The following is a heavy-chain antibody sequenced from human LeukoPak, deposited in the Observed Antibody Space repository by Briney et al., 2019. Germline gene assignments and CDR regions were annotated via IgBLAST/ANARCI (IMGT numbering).Heavy chain of an antibody. D-gene: IGHD5-12*01. CDR3: AKGYSGYDDSVLGAFDI. CDR2: ISSRASTL. Sequence: GGSLRLSCAASGFTFSSYEMNWVRQAPGKGLEWVSYISSRASTLYYADSVKGRFTISRDNAKNSLHLQMNSLRAEDTAVYYCAKGYSGYDDSVLGAFDIWGQGTMVTVSP. J-gene: IGHJ3*02. CDR1: GFTFSSYE. V-gene: IGHV3-48*03.